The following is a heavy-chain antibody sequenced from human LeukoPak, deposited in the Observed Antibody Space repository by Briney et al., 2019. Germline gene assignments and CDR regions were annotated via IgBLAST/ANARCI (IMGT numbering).Heavy chain of an antibody. CDR2: INHSGST. CDR3: SIGIAVAGTPGYYFDY. D-gene: IGHD6-19*01. V-gene: IGHV4-34*01. J-gene: IGHJ4*02. CDR1: GGSFSGYY. Sequence: SETLSLTCAVYGGSFSGYYWSCIRQPPGKGLEWIGEINHSGSTNYNPSLKSRVTISVDTSKNQFSLKLSSVTAADTAVYYCSIGIAVAGTPGYYFDYWGQGTLVTVSS.